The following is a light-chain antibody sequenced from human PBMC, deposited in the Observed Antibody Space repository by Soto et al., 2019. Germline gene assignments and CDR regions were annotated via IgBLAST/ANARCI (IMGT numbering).Light chain of an antibody. CDR2: SNS. CDR3: AAWDDSLNGLV. J-gene: IGLJ3*02. Sequence: QSVLTQPPSASGTPGQTVTISCSGSTSNVGSNTVNWYQQLPGAAPKLLIFSNSQRPSGVPDRFSGSKSGTSASLAISGLQSEDEAHYYCAAWDDSLNGLVFGGGTKLTVL. CDR1: TSNVGSNT. V-gene: IGLV1-44*01.